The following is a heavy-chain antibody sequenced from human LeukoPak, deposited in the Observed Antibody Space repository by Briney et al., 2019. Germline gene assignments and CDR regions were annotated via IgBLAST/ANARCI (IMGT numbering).Heavy chain of an antibody. J-gene: IGHJ4*02. CDR3: ARDHCSGANCQVALDY. CDR1: GFTVSRYY. V-gene: IGHV3-53*01. Sequence: GGSLRLSCAASGFTVSRYYISWVRQAPGKGLEWVSVIYSGGSTYYADSVKGRFTISRDNAKNTLYLQMNSLRAEDTAVYYCARDHCSGANCQVALDYWGQGTLVTVSS. D-gene: IGHD2-15*01. CDR2: IYSGGST.